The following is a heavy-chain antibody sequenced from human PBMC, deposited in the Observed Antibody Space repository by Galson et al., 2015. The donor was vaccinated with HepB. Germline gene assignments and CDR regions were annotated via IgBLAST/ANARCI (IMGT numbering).Heavy chain of an antibody. D-gene: IGHD3-16*02. Sequence: SVKVSCKASGYTFSSYAISWVRQAPGQGLEWMGGIIPIFGTANYAQKFQGRVTITADKSTSTAYMELSSLRSEDTAVYYCARDRDGDDYVWGRYRSYYLEAWGQGTLVSVSS. CDR2: IIPIFGTA. J-gene: IGHJ4*02. CDR1: GYTFSSYA. CDR3: ARDRDGDDYVWGRYRSYYLEA. V-gene: IGHV1-69*06.